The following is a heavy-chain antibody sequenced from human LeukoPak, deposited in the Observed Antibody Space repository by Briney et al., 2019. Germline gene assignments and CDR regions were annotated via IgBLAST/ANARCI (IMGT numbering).Heavy chain of an antibody. Sequence: PSETLSLTCTVSGGSISSYYWSWIRQPPGKGLEWIGYIYYSGSTNYNPSLKSRVTISVDTSKNQFSLKLSSVTAADTAVYYCASATTYYDILTGYLDAFDIWGQGTMVTVSS. D-gene: IGHD3-9*01. CDR3: ASATTYYDILTGYLDAFDI. J-gene: IGHJ3*02. V-gene: IGHV4-59*01. CDR2: IYYSGST. CDR1: GGSISSYY.